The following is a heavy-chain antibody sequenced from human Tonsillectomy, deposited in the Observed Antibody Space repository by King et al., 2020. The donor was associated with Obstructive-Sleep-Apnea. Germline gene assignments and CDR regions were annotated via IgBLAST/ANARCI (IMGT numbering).Heavy chain of an antibody. Sequence: VQLVQSGSELKKPGASVKVSCKASGYTFNRYSMTWVRQAPGQGLEWMGWINTNTGKSKFAQAFTGRFVFSVDTSVSTAYLQINSLKDEDTAIYYCARDRGLAAALPDYWGQGTLVTVSS. CDR2: INTNTGKS. J-gene: IGHJ4*02. CDR1: GYTFNRYS. D-gene: IGHD2-2*01. V-gene: IGHV7-4-1*02. CDR3: ARDRGLAAALPDY.